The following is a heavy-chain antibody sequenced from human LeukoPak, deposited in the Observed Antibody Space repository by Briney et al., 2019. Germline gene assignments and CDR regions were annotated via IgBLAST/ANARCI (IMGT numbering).Heavy chain of an antibody. D-gene: IGHD3-10*01. CDR1: GFTVSSNY. CDR2: IHSGGST. J-gene: IGHJ4*02. V-gene: IGHV3-53*01. CDR3: AKDPFGELTYYFDY. Sequence: PGGSLRLSCAVSGFTVSSNYMSWVRQAPGKGLEWVSVIHSGGSTYHADSVKGRFTISRDNSKNTLYLQMNSLRAEDTAVYYCAKDPFGELTYYFDYWGQGTLVTVSS.